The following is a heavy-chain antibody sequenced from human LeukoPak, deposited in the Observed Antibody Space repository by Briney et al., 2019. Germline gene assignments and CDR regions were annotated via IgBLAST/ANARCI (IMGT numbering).Heavy chain of an antibody. CDR3: ARDAYNPYYYYGMDV. D-gene: IGHD1-1*01. Sequence: ASVKVSSKASGYTFTSYYMHWVRQAPGQGLEWMGIINPSGGSTSYAQKFQGRVTMTRDTSTSTVCMELSSLRSEDTAVYYCARDAYNPYYYYGMDVWGQGTTVTVSS. V-gene: IGHV1-46*01. CDR1: GYTFTSYY. J-gene: IGHJ6*02. CDR2: INPSGGST.